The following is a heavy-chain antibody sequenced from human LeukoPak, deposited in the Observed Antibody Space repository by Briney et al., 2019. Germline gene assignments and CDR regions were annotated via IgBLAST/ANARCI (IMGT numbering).Heavy chain of an antibody. Sequence: GGSLRLSCAASGFTVSSNYMSWVRQAPGKGLEWVSATSGSGGSTYYADSVKGRFTISRDNSKNTLYLQMESLRAEDTAVYYCAKDKSSGYYYFDYWGQGTLVTVSS. D-gene: IGHD3-22*01. CDR3: AKDKSSGYYYFDY. CDR1: GFTVSSNY. V-gene: IGHV3-23*01. J-gene: IGHJ4*02. CDR2: TSGSGGST.